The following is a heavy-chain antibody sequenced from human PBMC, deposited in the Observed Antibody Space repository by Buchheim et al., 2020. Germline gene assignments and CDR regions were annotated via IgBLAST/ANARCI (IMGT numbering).Heavy chain of an antibody. J-gene: IGHJ6*02. CDR3: AKDLVPDCSSTSCYVYPYYYYGMDI. V-gene: IGHV3-30*18. CDR1: RLTFSSYG. Sequence: QVQLVESGGGVVQPGGSLRLSCAASRLTFSSYGMHWVRQAPGKGLEWVAVISYDGSHKYYGDSVQGRFSIPRANSKNTLYLQMNNLGAEDTAVYYCAKDLVPDCSSTSCYVYPYYYYGMDIWGQGTT. D-gene: IGHD2-2*01. CDR2: ISYDGSHK.